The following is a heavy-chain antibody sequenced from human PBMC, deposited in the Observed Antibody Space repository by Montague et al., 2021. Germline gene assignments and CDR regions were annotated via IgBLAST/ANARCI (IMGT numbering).Heavy chain of an antibody. CDR3: ARRQRQAWAHSSSSPQYYYYYMDV. D-gene: IGHD6-6*01. V-gene: IGHV6-1*01. CDR1: GDSVSSNRVA. Sequence: CAISGDSVSSNRVAWNRIRQSPSRGLEWLGRTYYRSKWYNDYAVSVKSRITINPDTSKNQFSLQLNSVTPEDTAVYYCARRQRQAWAHSSSSPQYYYYYMDVWGKGTTVTVSS. CDR2: TYYRSKWYN. J-gene: IGHJ6*03.